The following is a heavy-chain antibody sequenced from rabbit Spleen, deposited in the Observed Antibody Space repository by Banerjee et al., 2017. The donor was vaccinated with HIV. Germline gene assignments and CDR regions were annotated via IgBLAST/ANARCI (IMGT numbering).Heavy chain of an antibody. V-gene: IGHV1S45*01. D-gene: IGHD8-1*01. CDR2: IDAGSSGFT. CDR1: GVSFSGSSY. J-gene: IGHJ6*01. CDR3: ARDTGSSFSSYGMDL. Sequence: QEQLVESGGGLVKPEGSLTLTCKASGVSFSGSSYMCWVRQAPGKGLEWIACIDAGSSGFTYFATWAKGRFTISKTSSTTVTLQMTSLTAADTATYFCARDTGSSFSSYGMDLWGPGTLVTVS.